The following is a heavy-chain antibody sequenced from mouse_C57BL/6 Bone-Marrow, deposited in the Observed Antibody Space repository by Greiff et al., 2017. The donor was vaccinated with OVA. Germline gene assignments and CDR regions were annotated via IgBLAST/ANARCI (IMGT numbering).Heavy chain of an antibody. Sequence: EVQLQQSGGGLVKPGGSLKLSCAASGFTFSDYGMHWVRQAPEKGLEWVAYISSGSSTIYYADTVKGRFTISRDNAKNTLFLQMTSLRSEDTAMYYCASQGLQGAMDYWGQGTSVTVSS. D-gene: IGHD6-1*01. J-gene: IGHJ4*01. CDR1: GFTFSDYG. CDR2: ISSGSSTI. V-gene: IGHV5-17*01. CDR3: ASQGLQGAMDY.